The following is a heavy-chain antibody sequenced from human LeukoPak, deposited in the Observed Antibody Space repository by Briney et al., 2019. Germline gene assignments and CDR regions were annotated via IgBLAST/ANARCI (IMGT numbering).Heavy chain of an antibody. V-gene: IGHV4-59*01. CDR2: IYYSGST. CDR1: GGSISSYY. Sequence: SETLSLTCTVSGGSISSYYWSWIRQPPGKGLEWIGYIYYSGSTNYNPSLKSRVTISVDTSKNQFSLKLSSVTAADTAVYYCARDLVVAAPYYYGMDVWGQGTTVTVSS. D-gene: IGHD2-15*01. J-gene: IGHJ6*02. CDR3: ARDLVVAAPYYYGMDV.